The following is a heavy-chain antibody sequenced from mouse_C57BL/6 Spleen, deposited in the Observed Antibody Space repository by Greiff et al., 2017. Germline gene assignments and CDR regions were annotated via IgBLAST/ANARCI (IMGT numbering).Heavy chain of an antibody. CDR2: IYPGDGDT. CDR3: YYYGSTPWFAY. V-gene: IGHV1-82*01. CDR1: GYAFSSSW. Sequence: VKLQESGPELVKPGASVKISCKASGYAFSSSWMNWVKQRPGKGLEWIGRIYPGDGDTNYNGKFKGKATLTADKSSSTAYMQLSSLTSEDSAVYFCYYYGSTPWFAYWGQGTLVTVSA. J-gene: IGHJ3*01. D-gene: IGHD1-1*01.